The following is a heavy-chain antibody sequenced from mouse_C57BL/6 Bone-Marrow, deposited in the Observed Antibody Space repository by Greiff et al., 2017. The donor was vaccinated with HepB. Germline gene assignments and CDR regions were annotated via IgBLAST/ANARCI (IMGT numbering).Heavy chain of an antibody. CDR3: ARLTAVVAYYFDY. D-gene: IGHD1-1*01. J-gene: IGHJ2*01. CDR1: GYTFTSYW. CDR2: IHPSDGDT. Sequence: QVQLQQPGAELVKPGASVKLSCKASGYTFTSYWMHWVKQRPGQGLEWIGRIHPSDGDTNYNQKFKGKATLTVDKSSSTAYMQLSSLTSEDSAVYYCARLTAVVAYYFDYGGQGTTLTVSA. V-gene: IGHV1-74*01.